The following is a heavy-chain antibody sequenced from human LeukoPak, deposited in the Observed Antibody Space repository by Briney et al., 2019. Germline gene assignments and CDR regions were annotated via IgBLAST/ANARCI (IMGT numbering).Heavy chain of an antibody. Sequence: PGGSLRLSCAASGFTFSSYAMSWVRQAPGKGLEWVSAISARGARTYYGDSVKGRFTISRDNAKNTLYLQMNSLRAEDTAVYYCSGRSHTSTSFDYCGQGTLVIASS. J-gene: IGHJ4*02. V-gene: IGHV3-23*01. CDR3: SGRSHTSTSFDY. D-gene: IGHD2-2*01. CDR1: GFTFSSYA. CDR2: ISARGART.